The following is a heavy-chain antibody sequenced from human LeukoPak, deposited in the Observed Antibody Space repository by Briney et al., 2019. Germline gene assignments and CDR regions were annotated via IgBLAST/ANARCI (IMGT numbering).Heavy chain of an antibody. CDR3: ARGLSPIAVAGTGRYNWFDP. CDR1: GFTFSSYA. Sequence: PGRSLRLSCAASGFTFSSYAMHWVRQAPGKGLEWVAVISYDGSNKYYADSVKGRFTISRDNSKNMLYLQMNSLRAEDTAVYYCARGLSPIAVAGTGRYNWFDPWGQGTLVTVSS. CDR2: ISYDGSNK. J-gene: IGHJ5*02. V-gene: IGHV3-30*04. D-gene: IGHD6-19*01.